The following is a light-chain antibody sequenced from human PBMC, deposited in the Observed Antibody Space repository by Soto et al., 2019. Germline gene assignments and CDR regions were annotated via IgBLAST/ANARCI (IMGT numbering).Light chain of an antibody. CDR3: QQYGTSPFT. CDR2: GAS. CDR1: QSISSNY. J-gene: IGKJ3*01. V-gene: IGKV3-20*01. Sequence: EIVLTQSPGTLSLSPGERATLSCRTSQSISSNYLAWYQQKPGQAPRLLIYGASSRATGIPDRFSGSGSGTDFPLTISRLEHEDFAVYYCQQYGTSPFTFGPGTNVDIK.